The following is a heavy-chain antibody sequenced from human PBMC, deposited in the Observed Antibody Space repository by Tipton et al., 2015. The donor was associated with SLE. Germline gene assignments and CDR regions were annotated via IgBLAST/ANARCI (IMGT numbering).Heavy chain of an antibody. CDR3: ARQRFLGYCSGGSCYSGPFDY. V-gene: IGHV4-4*09. D-gene: IGHD2-15*01. J-gene: IGHJ4*02. CDR1: GDSVSSNSAA. CDR2: IYTSGST. Sequence: GLVKPSQTLSLTCAISGDSVSSNSAAWSWIRQPPGKGLEWIGYIYTSGSTNYNPSLKSRVTISVATSKNQFSLKLSSVTAADTAVYYCARQRFLGYCSGGSCYSGPFDYWGQGTLVTVSS.